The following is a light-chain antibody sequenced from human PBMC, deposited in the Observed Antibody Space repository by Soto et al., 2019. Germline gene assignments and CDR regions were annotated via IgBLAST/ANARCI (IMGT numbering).Light chain of an antibody. CDR1: SSDVGSYNL. Sequence: QSALTQPASVSGSPGQSSTISCTGTSSDVGSYNLVSWYQQHPGKAPKLMIYEGSKRPSGVSNRFSGSKSGNTASLTISGLQAEDEADYYCCSYAGSSTVFGTGTKLTVL. CDR3: CSYAGSSTV. J-gene: IGLJ1*01. V-gene: IGLV2-23*03. CDR2: EGS.